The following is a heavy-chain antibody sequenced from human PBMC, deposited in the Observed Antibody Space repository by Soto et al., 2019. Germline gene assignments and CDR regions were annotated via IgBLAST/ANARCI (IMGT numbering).Heavy chain of an antibody. CDR3: AREVHQRRCHKHYNYYLDV. Sequence: QVQLVESGGDLVKPGGSLRLSCVASGFSFSDYSMTWMRQAPGGGLDFVAFISNTAITDYYADSVKGRFTISRDNARNSVELQMDRLRAEDAAEYDGAREVHQRRCHKHYNYYLDVWGTGTTVTVSS. J-gene: IGHJ6*03. V-gene: IGHV3-11*01. D-gene: IGHD2-2*01. CDR1: GFSFSDYS. CDR2: ISNTAITD.